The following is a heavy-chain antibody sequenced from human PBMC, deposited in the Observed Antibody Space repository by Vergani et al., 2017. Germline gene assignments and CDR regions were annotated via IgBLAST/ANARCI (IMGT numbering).Heavy chain of an antibody. Sequence: QVQLQESGPGLVKPSGTLSLTCAVSGGSISSSNWWSWVRQPPGKGLEWIGEIYHSGSTNYNPSLKSRVTISVDKSKNQFSLKLSSVTAADTAVYYCARVLPRITIFGVVMEGGAFDIWGQGTMVTVSS. CDR3: ARVLPRITIFGVVMEGGAFDI. J-gene: IGHJ3*02. V-gene: IGHV4-4*02. CDR2: IYHSGST. D-gene: IGHD3-3*01. CDR1: GGSISSSNW.